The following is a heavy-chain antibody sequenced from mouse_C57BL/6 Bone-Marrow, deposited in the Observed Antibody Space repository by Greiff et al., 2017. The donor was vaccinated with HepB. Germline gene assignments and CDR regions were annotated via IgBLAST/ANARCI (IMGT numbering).Heavy chain of an antibody. CDR2: IYPGDGDT. CDR3: ARESYYYGSSYNYFDY. Sequence: LVESGAELVKPGASVKISCKASGYAFSSYWMNWVKQRPGKGLEWIGQIYPGDGDTNYNGKFKGKATLTADKSSSTAYMQLSSLTSEDSAVYFCARESYYYGSSYNYFDYWGQGTTLTVSS. D-gene: IGHD1-1*01. V-gene: IGHV1-80*01. J-gene: IGHJ2*01. CDR1: GYAFSSYW.